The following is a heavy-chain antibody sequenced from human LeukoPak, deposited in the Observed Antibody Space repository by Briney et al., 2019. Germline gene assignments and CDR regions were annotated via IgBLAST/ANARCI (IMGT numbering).Heavy chain of an antibody. CDR3: TRDQPTTVVTSFDY. CDR2: IRSKAYGGTT. Sequence: GGSLRLSCTASGFTFGDYAMSWFRQAPEKGLEWVGFIRSKAYGGTTEYAASVKGRFTISRDDSKSIAYLQMNSLKTEDTAVYYCTRDQPTTVVTSFDYWGQGTLVTVSS. V-gene: IGHV3-49*03. J-gene: IGHJ4*02. D-gene: IGHD4-23*01. CDR1: GFTFGDYA.